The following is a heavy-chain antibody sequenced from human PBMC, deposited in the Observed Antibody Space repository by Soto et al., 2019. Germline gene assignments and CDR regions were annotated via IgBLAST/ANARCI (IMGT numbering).Heavy chain of an antibody. CDR3: ARDPYPSYYDFWRGSVLDY. CDR1: GYTFTSYA. D-gene: IGHD3-3*01. J-gene: IGHJ4*02. V-gene: IGHV1-3*01. CDR2: INAGNGNT. Sequence: ASVKVSCKASGYTFTSYAMHWVRQAPGQRLEWMGWINAGNGNTKYSQKFQGRVTITRDTSASTAYMELSSLRSEDTTVYYCARDPYPSYYDFWRGSVLDYWGQGTLVTVSS.